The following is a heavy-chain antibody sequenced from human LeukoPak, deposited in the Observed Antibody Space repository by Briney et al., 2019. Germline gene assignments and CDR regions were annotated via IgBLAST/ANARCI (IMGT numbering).Heavy chain of an antibody. J-gene: IGHJ6*02. D-gene: IGHD6-13*01. CDR2: INPNSGGT. V-gene: IGHV1-2*02. Sequence: ASVKVSCKASGYTFTHFHTHWVRQAPGQGLEWMGWINPNSGGTNYAQKFQGRVTMTRDTSISTAYMELSRLRSDDTAVYYCALRPYSSLLYGMDVWGQGTTVTVSS. CDR3: ALRPYSSLLYGMDV. CDR1: GYTFTHFH.